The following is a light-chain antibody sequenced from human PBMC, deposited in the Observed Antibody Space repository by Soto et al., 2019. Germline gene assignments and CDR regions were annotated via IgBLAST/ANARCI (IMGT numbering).Light chain of an antibody. CDR3: SSYAGSNNFKV. Sequence: QSALTQPPSASGSPGQSVTISCTGTSSDVGGYNYVSWYQQHPGKAPKLMIYEVSKRPSGVPDRFSGSKSGNTASLTVSGLQAEDEAHYYCSSYAGSNNFKVFGGGTKLTVL. CDR2: EVS. J-gene: IGLJ2*01. CDR1: SSDVGGYNY. V-gene: IGLV2-8*01.